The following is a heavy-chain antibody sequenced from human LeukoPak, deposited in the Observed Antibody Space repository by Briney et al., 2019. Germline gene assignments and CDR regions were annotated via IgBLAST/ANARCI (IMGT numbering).Heavy chain of an antibody. CDR3: ARVGDGGELLSAFDI. CDR2: IYYSGST. Sequence: SETLSLTCTVSGGSISSYYWSWIRQPPGKGLEWIGYIYYSGSTNYNPSLKSRVTISVDTSKNQFSLKLSSVTAADTAVYYCARVGDGGELLSAFDIWGQGTMVTVPS. CDR1: GGSISSYY. V-gene: IGHV4-59*01. D-gene: IGHD3-10*01. J-gene: IGHJ3*02.